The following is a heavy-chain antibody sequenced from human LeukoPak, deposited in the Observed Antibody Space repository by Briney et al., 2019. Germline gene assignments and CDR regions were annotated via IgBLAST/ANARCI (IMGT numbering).Heavy chain of an antibody. Sequence: GRSLRLSCAASGFTFSTYGMHWVRQAPGKGLEWVAVISYDGSNKYYADSVKGRFTISRDNSKNTLYLQMNSLRAEDTAMFYCAKPDSSVPYFDYWGQGTLVTVSS. J-gene: IGHJ4*02. CDR3: AKPDSSVPYFDY. CDR2: ISYDGSNK. CDR1: GFTFSTYG. V-gene: IGHV3-30*18. D-gene: IGHD6-19*01.